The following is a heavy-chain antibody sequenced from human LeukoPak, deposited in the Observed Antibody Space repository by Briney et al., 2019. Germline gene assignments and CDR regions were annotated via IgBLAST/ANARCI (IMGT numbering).Heavy chain of an antibody. Sequence: GRSLRISCAASGFTFSSNAMSWVRQAPGKGLNWVSAVSASGVDTFYADSVRGRFTISRDNSKNTLYLQLNSLRAEDTAVYYCAKQIDTSGYYSIDYWGQGTLVTVSS. J-gene: IGHJ4*02. D-gene: IGHD3-22*01. CDR1: GFTFSSNA. CDR3: AKQIDTSGYYSIDY. V-gene: IGHV3-23*01. CDR2: VSASGVDT.